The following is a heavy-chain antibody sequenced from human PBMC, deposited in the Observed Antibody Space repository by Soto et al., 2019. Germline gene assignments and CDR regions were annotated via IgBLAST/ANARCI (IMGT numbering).Heavy chain of an antibody. CDR3: ARQGSGYYDSSGYYYNWFDP. CDR1: GYSFTSYW. J-gene: IGHJ5*02. CDR2: IDPSDSYT. Sequence: GESLKISCKGSGYSFTSYWISWVRQMPGKGLEWMGRIDPSDSYTNYSPSFQGHVTISADKSISTAYLQWSSLKASDTAMYYCARQGSGYYDSSGYYYNWFDPWGQGTQVTVSS. V-gene: IGHV5-10-1*01. D-gene: IGHD3-22*01.